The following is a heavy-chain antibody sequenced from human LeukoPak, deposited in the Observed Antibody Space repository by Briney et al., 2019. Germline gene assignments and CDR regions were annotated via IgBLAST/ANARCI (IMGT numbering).Heavy chain of an antibody. CDR3: AKLYGSGSWDYYYGMDV. V-gene: IGHV3-23*01. CDR2: ISGSGGST. J-gene: IGHJ6*04. CDR1: GFTFSSYA. Sequence: GGSLRLSCAASGFTFSSYAMSWVRQAPGKGLEWVPAISGSGGSTYYADSVKGRFTISRDNSKNTLYLQMNSLRAEDTAVYYCAKLYGSGSWDYYYGMDVWGKGTTVTVSS. D-gene: IGHD3-10*01.